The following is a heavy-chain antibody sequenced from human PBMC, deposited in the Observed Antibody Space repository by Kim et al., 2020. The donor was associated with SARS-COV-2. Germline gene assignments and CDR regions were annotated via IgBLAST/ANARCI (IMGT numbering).Heavy chain of an antibody. Sequence: SETLSLTCTVSGGSISSSSYYWGWIRQPPGKGLEWIGSIYYSGSTYYNPSLKSRVTISVDTSKNQFSPKLSSVTAADTAVYYCAGPGGGLRQIYYYYGMDVWGQGTTVTVSS. D-gene: IGHD5-12*01. CDR2: IYYSGST. V-gene: IGHV4-39*01. CDR1: GGSISSSSYY. CDR3: AGPGGGLRQIYYYYGMDV. J-gene: IGHJ6*02.